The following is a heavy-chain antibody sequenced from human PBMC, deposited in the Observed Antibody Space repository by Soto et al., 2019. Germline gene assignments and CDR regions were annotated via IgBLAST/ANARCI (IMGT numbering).Heavy chain of an antibody. CDR1: GGTFSSYA. J-gene: IGHJ2*01. V-gene: IGHV1-69*12. CDR3: ARVTQRYSIRGWYFDL. CDR2: IIPIFGTA. Sequence: QVQLVQSGAEVKKPGSSVKVSCKASGGTFSSYAISWVRQAPGQGLEWMGGIIPIFGTANYAQKFQGRVTITADESTSTAYIELRSLRYEDTAVYYCARVTQRYSIRGWYFDLWGRGTLVTVSS. D-gene: IGHD6-13*01.